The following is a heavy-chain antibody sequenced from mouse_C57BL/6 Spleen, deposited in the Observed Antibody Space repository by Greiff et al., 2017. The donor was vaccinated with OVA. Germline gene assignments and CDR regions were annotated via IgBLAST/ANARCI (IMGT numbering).Heavy chain of an antibody. Sequence: QVHVKQPGAELVKPGASVKLSCKASGYTFTSYWMHWVKQRPGQGLEWIGMIHPNSGSTNYNEKFKSKATLTVDKSSSTAYMQLSSLTSEDSAVYYCAREGGYYGYDAFAYWGQGTLVTVSA. V-gene: IGHV1-64*01. D-gene: IGHD2-2*01. CDR1: GYTFTSYW. CDR3: AREGGYYGYDAFAY. CDR2: IHPNSGST. J-gene: IGHJ3*01.